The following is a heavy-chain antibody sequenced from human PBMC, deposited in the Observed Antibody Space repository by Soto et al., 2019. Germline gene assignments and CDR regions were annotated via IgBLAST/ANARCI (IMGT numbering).Heavy chain of an antibody. CDR1: GFTFRNYG. CDR3: ARLDPGGWYGPYYYYYGMDV. Sequence: GGSLRLSCAASGFTFRNYGMNWVRQAPGKGLEWVSYIGIGSSTKYYADSVKGRFTISRDNAKNSLYLQMNSLRAEDTAVYYCARLDPGGWYGPYYYYYGMDVWGQGTTVTVSS. D-gene: IGHD6-19*01. V-gene: IGHV3-48*01. J-gene: IGHJ6*02. CDR2: IGIGSSTK.